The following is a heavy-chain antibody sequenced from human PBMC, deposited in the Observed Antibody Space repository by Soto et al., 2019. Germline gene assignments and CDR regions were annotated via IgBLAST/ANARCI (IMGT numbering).Heavy chain of an antibody. CDR2: IYYSGST. CDR1: RGSISGYY. CDR3: ARGGDYARC. V-gene: IGHV4-59*01. J-gene: IGHJ4*02. Sequence: QVQLQESGPGLVKPSETLSLTCTVSRGSISGYYWSWIRQPQGKGLEWIGYIYYSGSTNYNPSLQSRVAISVDTSKNQFSLNLSSVTASDTAVYYCARGGDYARCWGQGTLVTVSS. D-gene: IGHD4-17*01.